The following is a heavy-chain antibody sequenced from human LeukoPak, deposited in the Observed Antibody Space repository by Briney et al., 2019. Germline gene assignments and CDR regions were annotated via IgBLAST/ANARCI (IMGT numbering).Heavy chain of an antibody. CDR1: GFTFSSYS. Sequence: PGGSLRLSCAASGFTFSSYSMNWVRQAPGKGLEWVSSISSSSSYIYYADSVKGRFTISRDNAKNSLYLQMNSLRAEDTAVYYCARSPGRGRYYYGSGGYLFDYWGQGTLVTVSS. J-gene: IGHJ4*02. V-gene: IGHV3-21*01. CDR2: ISSSSSYI. CDR3: ARSPGRGRYYYGSGGYLFDY. D-gene: IGHD3-10*01.